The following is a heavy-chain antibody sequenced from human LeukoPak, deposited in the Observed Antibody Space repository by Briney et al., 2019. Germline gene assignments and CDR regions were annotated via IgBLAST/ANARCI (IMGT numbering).Heavy chain of an antibody. Sequence: GGSLRLSCAASGFTFNRYGMHWVRQAPGKGLEWVTVIWYDGSNENYADFVKGRFTISRDNSKNTLYLQMNSLRAEDTAVYYCVRNTVTDDGFDIWGQGTMVTVSP. D-gene: IGHD4-17*01. J-gene: IGHJ3*02. CDR2: IWYDGSNE. CDR3: VRNTVTDDGFDI. V-gene: IGHV3-33*01. CDR1: GFTFNRYG.